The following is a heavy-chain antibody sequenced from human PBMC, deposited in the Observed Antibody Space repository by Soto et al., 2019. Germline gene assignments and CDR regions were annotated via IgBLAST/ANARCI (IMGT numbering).Heavy chain of an antibody. CDR2: ISSDGNHK. V-gene: IGHV3-30-3*01. Sequence: GGSLRLSCAASGFNVSAYTMHWVRQAPGKGLEWVAVISSDGNHKYYTDSVKGRFTISRDTSTNTLYLQMNSLRAEDTAVYYCARWEQHLLAYWGLETLVLVSA. CDR3: ARWEQHLLAY. CDR1: GFNVSAYT. J-gene: IGHJ4*02. D-gene: IGHD1-26*01.